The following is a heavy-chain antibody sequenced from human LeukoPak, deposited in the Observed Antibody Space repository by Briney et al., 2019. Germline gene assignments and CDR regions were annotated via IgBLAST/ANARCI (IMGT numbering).Heavy chain of an antibody. Sequence: EASVKVSCKASGGTFSSYAISWVRQAPGQGLEWMGRIIPIFGTANYAQKFQGRVTITTDESTSTAYMELSSLRSEDTAVYYCARGGTGTTSDYWGQGTLVTVSS. CDR1: GGTFSSYA. J-gene: IGHJ4*02. CDR2: IIPIFGTA. CDR3: ARGGTGTTSDY. D-gene: IGHD1-7*01. V-gene: IGHV1-69*05.